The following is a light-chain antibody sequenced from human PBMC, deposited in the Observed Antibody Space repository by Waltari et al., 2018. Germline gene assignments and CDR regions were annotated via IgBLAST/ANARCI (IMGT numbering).Light chain of an antibody. CDR3: MQALQTPYT. V-gene: IGKV2-28*01. Sequence: DIVMTQSPLFVSVTTRETASISCRPRPSLLHSNGYNYLDWYLQKPGQSQQLLFYLGSNRAPGVPDSFSGSGSGTDFTLKISRVGAEDVGVYYCMQALQTPYTFGQGTKLEIK. J-gene: IGKJ2*01. CDR1: PSLLHSNGYNY. CDR2: LGS.